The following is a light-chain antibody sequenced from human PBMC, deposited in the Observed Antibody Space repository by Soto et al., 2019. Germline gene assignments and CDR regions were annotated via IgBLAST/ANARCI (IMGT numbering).Light chain of an antibody. Sequence: LVLTQSPSASASLGASVKLTCTLSSGHSSYAIAWHQQQPEKGPRYLMKLNSDGSHSKGDGIPDRFSGSSSGAEHYLTISSLQSEDEADYYCQTWGTGIGVFGGGTKLTVL. V-gene: IGLV4-69*01. J-gene: IGLJ2*01. CDR2: LNSDGSH. CDR3: QTWGTGIGV. CDR1: SGHSSYA.